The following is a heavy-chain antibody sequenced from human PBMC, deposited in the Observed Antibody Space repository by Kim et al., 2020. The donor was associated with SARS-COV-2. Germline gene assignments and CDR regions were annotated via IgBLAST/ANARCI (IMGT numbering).Heavy chain of an antibody. J-gene: IGHJ6*02. V-gene: IGHV3-23*01. CDR2: ISGSGGST. D-gene: IGHD3-10*01. CDR1: GFTFSSYA. CDR3: LLWFGDRRAVGMDV. Sequence: GGSLRLSCAASGFTFSSYAMSWVRQAPGKGLEWVSAISGSGGSTYYADSVKGRFTISRDNSKNTLYLQMNSLRAEDTAVYRVLLWFGDRRAVGMDVWGQGTTVTVSS.